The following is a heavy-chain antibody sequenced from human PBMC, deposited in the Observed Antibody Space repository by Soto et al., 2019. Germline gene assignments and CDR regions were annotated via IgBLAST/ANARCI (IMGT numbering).Heavy chain of an antibody. V-gene: IGHV3-23*01. Sequence: EVQLLESGGGLVQPGGSLRLSCAASGFTFSSYAMSWVRQAPGKGLEWVSAISGSGGSTYYADSVKGRFTISRDNSKNTLYLQMNSLRAEDTAVYYCAKDPRRYSSGRLGWFDPWGQGTLVTVSS. J-gene: IGHJ5*02. CDR2: ISGSGGST. CDR3: AKDPRRYSSGRLGWFDP. CDR1: GFTFSSYA. D-gene: IGHD6-19*01.